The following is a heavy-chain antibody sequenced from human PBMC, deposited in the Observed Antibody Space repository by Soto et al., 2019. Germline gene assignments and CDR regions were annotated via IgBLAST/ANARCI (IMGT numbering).Heavy chain of an antibody. Sequence: ASVKVSCKASGYTFSDYYMHWVRQAPGQGLECMGWISPNNGATNYAQKFQDRVTMTRDASITTAYMELSRLRSDDTAVYYCARGGEFCSTGSCNSSLGDAFDVWGQGATVTVSS. CDR2: ISPNNGAT. D-gene: IGHD2-15*01. CDR1: GYTFSDYY. J-gene: IGHJ3*01. V-gene: IGHV1-2*02. CDR3: ARGGEFCSTGSCNSSLGDAFDV.